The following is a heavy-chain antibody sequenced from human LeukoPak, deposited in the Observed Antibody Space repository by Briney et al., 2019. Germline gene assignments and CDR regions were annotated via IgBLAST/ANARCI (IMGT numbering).Heavy chain of an antibody. V-gene: IGHV3-23*01. CDR1: GFTFSSYA. J-gene: IGHJ4*02. Sequence: GGSLRLSCAASGFTFSSYAMSWVRQAPGKGLEWVSAISGSGGSTYYADSVKGRFTISRDNSKNTLYLQMNSLRAEDTAVYYCAKFPAYGDYVSGEYLGQGNLVTVSS. D-gene: IGHD4-17*01. CDR2: ISGSGGST. CDR3: AKFPAYGDYVSGEY.